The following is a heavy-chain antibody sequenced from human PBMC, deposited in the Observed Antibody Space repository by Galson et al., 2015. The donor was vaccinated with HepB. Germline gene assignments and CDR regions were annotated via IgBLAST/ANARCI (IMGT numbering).Heavy chain of an antibody. CDR3: AGGKYNWNDGCYYLDV. D-gene: IGHD1-20*01. V-gene: IGHV1-69*10. J-gene: IGHJ6*03. CDR1: GDTFSMYA. Sequence: SVKVSCKASGDTFSMYAVTWVRQAPGQGLEWVGRIIPLLGVANSAQKLGGRVTITEDKSTSTVYMELSSLRSEDTAVYYCAGGKYNWNDGCYYLDVWGKGTTITVSS. CDR2: IIPLLGVA.